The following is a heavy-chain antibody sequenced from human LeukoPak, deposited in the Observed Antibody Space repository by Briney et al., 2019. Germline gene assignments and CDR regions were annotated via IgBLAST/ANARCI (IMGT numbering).Heavy chain of an antibody. V-gene: IGHV3-23*01. Sequence: QPGGSLRLSCAASGFTFSSYAMSWVRHAPGKRLKWISTYSYWGGSTGYTHYVKGRFTISRDTSKNTLYLQMHSLRADDTAVYYCAIGGGLLWMGEFPRFFDSWGQGTLVTVSS. CDR3: AIGGGLLWMGEFPRFFDS. CDR2: YSYWGGST. CDR1: GFTFSSYA. D-gene: IGHD3-16*01. J-gene: IGHJ4*02.